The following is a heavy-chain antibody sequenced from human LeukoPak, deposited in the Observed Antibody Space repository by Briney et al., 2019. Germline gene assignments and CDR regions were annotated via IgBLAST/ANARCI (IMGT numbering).Heavy chain of an antibody. CDR2: IKQDGSEK. CDR1: GFTFSSYW. CDR3: AREGPYYYDSSGYFYYFDY. J-gene: IGHJ4*02. V-gene: IGHV3-7*01. D-gene: IGHD3-22*01. Sequence: PGGSLRLSCAASGFTFSSYWMSWVRQAPGKGLEWVANIKQDGSEKYYVDSVKGRFTISRDNAKNSLYLQMNSLRAEDTAVYYCAREGPYYYDSSGYFYYFDYWGQGTLVTVSS.